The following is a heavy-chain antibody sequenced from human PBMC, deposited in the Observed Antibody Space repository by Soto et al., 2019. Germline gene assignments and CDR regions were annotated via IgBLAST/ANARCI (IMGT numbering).Heavy chain of an antibody. CDR1: GYTFTNHG. Sequence: QVQMVQSGGEMKKPGASVKVSCKTSGYTFTNHGVSWVRQAPGQGLEWMGWISAYNGDTDYAPKFQDRVTMTMDTSTRTVFLELSSLRADDTAVYYCARDLDYSNSICVYWGQGTPVTVSS. J-gene: IGHJ4*02. V-gene: IGHV1-18*04. D-gene: IGHD4-4*01. CDR3: ARDLDYSNSICVY. CDR2: ISAYNGDT.